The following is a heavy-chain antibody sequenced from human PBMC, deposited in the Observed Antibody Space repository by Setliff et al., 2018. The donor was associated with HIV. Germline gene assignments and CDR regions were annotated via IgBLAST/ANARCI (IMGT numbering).Heavy chain of an antibody. D-gene: IGHD3-3*01. J-gene: IGHJ4*02. V-gene: IGHV3-74*01. CDR2: INSDGSST. CDR3: ARDKGPYNFWSGYDTHYFDY. Sequence: PGGSLRLSCAASGFTFSSYWMHWVRQAPGKGLVWVSRINSDGSSTSYADPVKGRFTISRDNAKNTLYLQMNSLRAEDTAVYYCARDKGPYNFWSGYDTHYFDYWGQGTLVTVSS. CDR1: GFTFSSYW.